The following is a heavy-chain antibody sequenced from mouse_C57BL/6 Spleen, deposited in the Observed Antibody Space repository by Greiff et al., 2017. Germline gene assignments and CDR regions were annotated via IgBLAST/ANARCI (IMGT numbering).Heavy chain of an antibody. J-gene: IGHJ1*03. CDR2: ISYDGSN. V-gene: IGHV3-6*01. CDR3: ARGYYGSSWNWYFEV. CDR1: GYSITSGYY. Sequence: EVQRVESGPGLVKPSQSLSLTCSVTGYSITSGYYWNWIRQFPGNKLEWMGYISYDGSNNYNPSLKNRISITLDTSKNQFFLKLNSVTTEDTATYYCARGYYGSSWNWYFEVWGTGTTVTVSS. D-gene: IGHD1-1*01.